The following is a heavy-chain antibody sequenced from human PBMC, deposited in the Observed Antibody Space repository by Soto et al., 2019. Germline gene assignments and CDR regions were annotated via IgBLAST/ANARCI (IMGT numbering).Heavy chain of an antibody. D-gene: IGHD6-19*01. J-gene: IGHJ5*02. V-gene: IGHV1-3*01. CDR2: INAGNGNT. CDR1: GFTFSSYS. Sequence: GGPVKGSCKASGFTFSSYSMHLGRQGPGQRLEWMGWINAGNGNTKYSQKLQGRVTITRDTSASTAYMELSSLRSEDTAVYYCARGVAGPLHWFDPWGQGTLVTVSS. CDR3: ARGVAGPLHWFDP.